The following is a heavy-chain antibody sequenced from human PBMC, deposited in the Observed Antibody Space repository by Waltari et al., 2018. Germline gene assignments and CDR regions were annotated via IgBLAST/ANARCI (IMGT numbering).Heavy chain of an antibody. Sequence: QVQLVESGGGVVQPGKSLRPSCEPSGFTFIEFGMHWVRQAPGKGLQWVAVIWYDGSIQHYAESVKGRFTISRDNAENILNLEMSGLRVEDTAVYYCAGKKAGLLDAFDIWGQGTMVTVSS. CDR2: IWYDGSIQ. V-gene: IGHV3-33*03. CDR3: AGKKAGLLDAFDI. J-gene: IGHJ3*02. D-gene: IGHD2-15*01. CDR1: GFTFIEFG.